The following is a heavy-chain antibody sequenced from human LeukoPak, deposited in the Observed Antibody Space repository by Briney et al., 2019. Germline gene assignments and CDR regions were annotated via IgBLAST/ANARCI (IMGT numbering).Heavy chain of an antibody. CDR2: IRYDGSNK. V-gene: IGHV3-30*02. J-gene: IGHJ1*01. Sequence: PGGSLRLSCAASGFTFSSYGMRWVRQAPGKGLEWVAFIRYDGSNKYYADSVKGRFTISRDNSKNTLYLQMNSLRAEDTAVYYCAKGPLGYCSSTSCYLAEYFQHWGQGTLVTVSS. CDR3: AKGPLGYCSSTSCYLAEYFQH. CDR1: GFTFSSYG. D-gene: IGHD2-2*01.